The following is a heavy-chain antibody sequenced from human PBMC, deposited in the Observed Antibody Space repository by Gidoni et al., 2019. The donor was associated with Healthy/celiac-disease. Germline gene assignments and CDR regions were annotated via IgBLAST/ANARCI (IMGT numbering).Heavy chain of an antibody. V-gene: IGHV1-69*06. Sequence: QVQLVQSVAEVKKPGSSVKVSCKASVGTFSSYAISWVRQAPGQGLEWRRGIIPIFGTANEEQKFQGRGTITEDKSKSKANMERSSVRAEDTAVYYYERGERPAKYYYYDGMDVWGQGTTVTVSS. J-gene: IGHJ6*02. CDR1: VGTFSSYA. CDR2: IIPIFGTA. CDR3: ERGERPAKYYYYDGMDV.